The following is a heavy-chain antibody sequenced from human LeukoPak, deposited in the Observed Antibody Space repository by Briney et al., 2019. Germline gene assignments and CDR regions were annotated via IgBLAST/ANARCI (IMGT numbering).Heavy chain of an antibody. J-gene: IGHJ4*02. Sequence: GGSLRLSCAASGFTFSSYAMSWVRQAPGKGLEWVSAISGSGGSTYYADSVKGRFTISRDNSKNTLYLQMNSLRAEDTAVYYCAKLVWTPSGWPGGGFDYWGQGTLVTVSS. CDR3: AKLVWTPSGWPGGGFDY. D-gene: IGHD6-19*01. CDR1: GFTFSSYA. V-gene: IGHV3-23*01. CDR2: ISGSGGST.